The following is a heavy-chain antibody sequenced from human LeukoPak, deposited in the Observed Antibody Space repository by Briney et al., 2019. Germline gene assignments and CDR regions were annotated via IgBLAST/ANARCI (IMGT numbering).Heavy chain of an antibody. V-gene: IGHV3-30*04. CDR2: ISLDGSNK. D-gene: IGHD2-2*01. Sequence: GGSLTLACAAAGFTFSSYAMDWVRHAPGGGLGWVAVISLDGSNKYYADSVKGRFTISRDNSKNTLYLQMNSLRAEDTAVYYCATLRSCSSTSCWSLHLDPWGQGTLVTVSS. CDR3: ATLRSCSSTSCWSLHLDP. J-gene: IGHJ5*02. CDR1: GFTFSSYA.